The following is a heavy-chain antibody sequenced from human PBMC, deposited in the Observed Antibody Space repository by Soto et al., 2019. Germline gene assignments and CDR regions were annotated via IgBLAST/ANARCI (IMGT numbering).Heavy chain of an antibody. CDR2: INAGNGNT. CDR3: ARGGLALMDV. CDR1: GYTFTSYA. J-gene: IGHJ6*02. V-gene: IGHV1-3*01. D-gene: IGHD3-16*01. Sequence: QVQLVQSGAEVKKPGASVKVSCKASGYTFTSYAMHWVRQAPGQRLEWMGWINAGNGNTKYSQKFQGRVTITRDTSPSTAYMDLSTLRSEDTAMYYCARGGLALMDVWGQGTTVTVSS.